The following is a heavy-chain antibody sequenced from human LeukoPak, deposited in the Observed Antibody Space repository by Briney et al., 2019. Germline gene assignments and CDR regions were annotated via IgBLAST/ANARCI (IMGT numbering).Heavy chain of an antibody. CDR2: ISANNGNT. CDR1: GYTFTSYD. CDR3: AKAGYYDILTGYYMGMPFDY. D-gene: IGHD3-9*01. Sequence: ASVKVSCKACGYTFTSYDINWVRQATGQGLEWMGWISANNGNTNYAQKFQGRVTMTTDTSTTTAYMELRSLRSDDTAVYYCAKAGYYDILTGYYMGMPFDYWGQGTLVTVSS. V-gene: IGHV1-18*01. J-gene: IGHJ4*02.